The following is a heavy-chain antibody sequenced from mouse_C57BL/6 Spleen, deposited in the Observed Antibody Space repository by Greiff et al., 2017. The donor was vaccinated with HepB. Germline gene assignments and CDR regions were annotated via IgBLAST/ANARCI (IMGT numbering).Heavy chain of an antibody. V-gene: IGHV1-81*01. CDR3: ARGEETGTQENY. Sequence: QVQLQQSGAELARPGASVKLSCKASGYTFTSYGISWVKQRTGQGLEWIGEIYPRSGNTYYNEKFKGKATLTADKSSSTAYMELRSLTSEDSAVYFCARGEETGTQENYWGQGTTLTVSS. CDR1: GYTFTSYG. D-gene: IGHD4-1*01. J-gene: IGHJ2*01. CDR2: IYPRSGNT.